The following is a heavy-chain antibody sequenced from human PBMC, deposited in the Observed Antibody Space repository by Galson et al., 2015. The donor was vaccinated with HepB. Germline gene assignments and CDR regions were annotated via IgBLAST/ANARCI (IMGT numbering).Heavy chain of an antibody. J-gene: IGHJ1*01. CDR3: ARGPLGYCGGDCYRFWAPPQYFQH. CDR2: IIPIFGTA. V-gene: IGHV1-69*13. CDR1: GGTFSSYA. D-gene: IGHD2-21*01. Sequence: SVKVSCKASGGTFSSYAISWVRQAPGQGLEWMGGIIPIFGTANYAQKFQGRVTITADESTSTAYMELSSLRSEDTAVYYCARGPLGYCGGDCYRFWAPPQYFQHWGQGTLVTVSS.